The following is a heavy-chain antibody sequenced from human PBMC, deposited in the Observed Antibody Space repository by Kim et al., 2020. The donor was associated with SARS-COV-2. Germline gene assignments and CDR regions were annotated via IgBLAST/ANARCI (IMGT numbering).Heavy chain of an antibody. CDR1: GDSVVSNNYF. D-gene: IGHD6-19*01. CDR3: ATHRAGLAGYFDS. J-gene: IGHJ4*02. V-gene: IGHV4-39*01. Sequence: SETLSLTCTVSGDSVVSNNYFWGWIRQPPGKGLEWIASIHYSGYTYYNPSLKSRVTISVDKSKNQFSLKVNSVAAADTAVYYCATHRAGLAGYFDSWGQGTLVTVSS. CDR2: IHYSGYT.